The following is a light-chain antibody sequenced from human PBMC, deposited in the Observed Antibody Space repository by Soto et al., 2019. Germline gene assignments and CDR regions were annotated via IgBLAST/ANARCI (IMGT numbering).Light chain of an antibody. J-gene: IGLJ3*02. Sequence: QSALTQPPSASGTPGQSLTISCAGRSSNIGSHYVYWYQHLPGTAPKLLIFRDGQRPSGVPDRFFGSKSGTSASMAISGLRSEDEAHYYCALWDASLTGWVFGGGTKVTVL. V-gene: IGLV1-47*01. CDR1: SSNIGSHY. CDR3: ALWDASLTGWV. CDR2: RDG.